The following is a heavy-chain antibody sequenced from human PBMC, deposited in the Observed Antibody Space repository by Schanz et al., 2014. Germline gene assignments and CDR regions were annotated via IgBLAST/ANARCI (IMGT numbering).Heavy chain of an antibody. D-gene: IGHD3-9*01. J-gene: IGHJ4*02. CDR1: GGSISSSNYY. Sequence: QLQLQESGPGLVKPSETLSLTCTVSGGSISSSNYYWGWIRQPPGKGLEWIESIYYSGSTYYNPSLKSRVTPSVDTSKNQFSLKLSSVTAADTAVYYCARQFYDILTGYWFPYYFDYWGQGTLVTVSS. V-gene: IGHV4-39*01. CDR3: ARQFYDILTGYWFPYYFDY. CDR2: IYYSGST.